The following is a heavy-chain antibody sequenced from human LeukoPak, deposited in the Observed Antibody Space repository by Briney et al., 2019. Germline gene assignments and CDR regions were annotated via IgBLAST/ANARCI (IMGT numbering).Heavy chain of an antibody. J-gene: IGHJ4*02. Sequence: PGGSLRHSCAASGFTFNNYWMSWVRQAPGKGLEWVAIIKQHGNEKHYADSVRGRFTISRDNAKNSLYLQMYSLRAEDTAVYYCARAGGYASSWAYWGQGTLVTVSS. D-gene: IGHD5-12*01. CDR2: IKQHGNEK. V-gene: IGHV3-7*01. CDR1: GFTFNNYW. CDR3: ARAGGYASSWAY.